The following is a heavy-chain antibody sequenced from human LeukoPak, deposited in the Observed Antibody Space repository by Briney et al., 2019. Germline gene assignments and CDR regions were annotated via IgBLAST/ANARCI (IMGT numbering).Heavy chain of an antibody. V-gene: IGHV1-2*02. CDR1: GYTFTGNY. Sequence: ASVKVSCKASGYTFTGNYMHWVRQAPGQGLEWMGWINGNSGDTNYAQKFQGRVTMTRDTSISTAYLELSGLRSDDTAVYYCARDFGINYGAYYYCYMDVWGKGTTVTVSS. D-gene: IGHD4-17*01. CDR3: ARDFGINYGAYYYCYMDV. CDR2: INGNSGDT. J-gene: IGHJ6*03.